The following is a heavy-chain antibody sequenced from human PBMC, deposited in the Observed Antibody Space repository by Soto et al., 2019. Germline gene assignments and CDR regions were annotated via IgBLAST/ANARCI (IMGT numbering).Heavy chain of an antibody. CDR2: IIPILGIA. D-gene: IGHD3-10*01. V-gene: IGHV1-69*02. CDR1: GGTFSSYT. CDR3: ARNLGTMVRGVGGDAY. Sequence: SVKVSCKASGGTFSSYTISWVRQAPVQGHEWMGRIIPILGIANYAQKFQGRVTITADKSTSTAYMELSSLRSEDTAVYYCARNLGTMVRGVGGDAYWGQGTLVTVSS. J-gene: IGHJ4*02.